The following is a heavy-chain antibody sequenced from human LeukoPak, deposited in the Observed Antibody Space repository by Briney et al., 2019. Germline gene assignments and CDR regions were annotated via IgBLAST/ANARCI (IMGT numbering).Heavy chain of an antibody. J-gene: IGHJ2*01. CDR2: IYHSGST. D-gene: IGHD2-2*01. CDR3: ARDRSASPSGFLAAYFDL. V-gene: IGHV4-4*02. CDR1: GGSISSSNW. Sequence: PSETLSLTCAVSGGSISSSNWWSWVRQPPGKGLEWIGEIYHSGSTNYNPSLKSRVTISVDKSKNQFSLKLSSVTAADTAVYYCARDRSASPSGFLAAYFDLWGRGTLVTVSS.